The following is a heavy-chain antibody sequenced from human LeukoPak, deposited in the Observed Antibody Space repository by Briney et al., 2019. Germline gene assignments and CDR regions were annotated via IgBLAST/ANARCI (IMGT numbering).Heavy chain of an antibody. Sequence: SETLSLTCTVSGGSISSGDYYWSWIRQPPGTGLEWIGCIYYSGSTYYNPSLKSRVTISVDTSKNQFSLKLSSVTAADTAVYYCARGLSNIVLMVYANSYWYFDLWGRGTLVTVSS. J-gene: IGHJ2*01. CDR2: IYYSGST. D-gene: IGHD2-8*01. CDR3: ARGLSNIVLMVYANSYWYFDL. V-gene: IGHV4-30-4*01. CDR1: GGSISSGDYY.